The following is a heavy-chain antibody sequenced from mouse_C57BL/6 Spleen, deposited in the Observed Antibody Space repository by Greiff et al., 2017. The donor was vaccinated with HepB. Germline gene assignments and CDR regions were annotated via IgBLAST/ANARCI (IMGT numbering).Heavy chain of an antibody. CDR1: GYTFTSYW. D-gene: IGHD1-1*01. CDR3: ARSTYYYGSSYDYYAMDY. Sequence: QVQLKQPGAELVKPGASVKLSCKASGYTFTSYWMHWVKQRPGQGLEWIGMIHPNSGSTNYNEKFKSKATLTVDKSSSTAYMQLSSLTSEDSAVYYCARSTYYYGSSYDYYAMDYWGQGTSVTVSS. J-gene: IGHJ4*01. CDR2: IHPNSGST. V-gene: IGHV1-64*01.